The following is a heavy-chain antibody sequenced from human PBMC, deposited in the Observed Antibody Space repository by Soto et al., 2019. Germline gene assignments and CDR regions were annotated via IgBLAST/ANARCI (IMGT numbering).Heavy chain of an antibody. CDR2: IDPSDSYT. J-gene: IGHJ6*02. D-gene: IGHD6-19*01. CDR3: ATSIAVAGTTFYYYYGMDV. V-gene: IGHV5-10-1*01. CDR1: GYSFTIYW. Sequence: GESLKISCKGSGYSFTIYWISWVRQMPGKGLEWMGRIDPSDSYTNYSPSFQGHVTISADKSISTAYLQWSSLKASDTAMYYCATSIAVAGTTFYYYYGMDVWGQGTTVTVSS.